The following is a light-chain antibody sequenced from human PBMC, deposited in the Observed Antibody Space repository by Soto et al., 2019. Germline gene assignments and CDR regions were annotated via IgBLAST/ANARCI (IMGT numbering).Light chain of an antibody. J-gene: IGLJ1*01. CDR2: DVS. CDR3: SSYTSSSTPIYV. Sequence: QSVLTQPASVSGSPGQSITISCTGTSSDVGGYNYVSWYQQHPGKAPKLMIYDVSNRPSVVSNRFSGSKSGNTASLTISGLQAEDEADYYCSSYTSSSTPIYVFGTGTKVTVL. V-gene: IGLV2-14*01. CDR1: SSDVGGYNY.